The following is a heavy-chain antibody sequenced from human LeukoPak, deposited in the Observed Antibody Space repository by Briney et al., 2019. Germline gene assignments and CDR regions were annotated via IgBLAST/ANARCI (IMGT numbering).Heavy chain of an antibody. J-gene: IGHJ4*02. CDR2: ISWNSVNI. Sequence: GGSLRLSCAASGFTLDDYAMHWVRHARGKGLEGVSGISWNSVNIGYADSVKGRFTISRDNAKNSLYLQMNSLRAEDMALYYCAKGTMIVVAVGDYFDYWGQGTLVTVSS. CDR1: GFTLDDYA. V-gene: IGHV3-9*03. D-gene: IGHD3-22*01. CDR3: AKGTMIVVAVGDYFDY.